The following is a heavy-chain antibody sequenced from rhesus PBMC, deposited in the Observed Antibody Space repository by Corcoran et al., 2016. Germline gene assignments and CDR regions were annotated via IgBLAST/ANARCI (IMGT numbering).Heavy chain of an antibody. CDR3: ARGYCSSTYCSSHGVDWYFDL. J-gene: IGHJ2*01. CDR1: GGSISDSYR. Sequence: QVQLQESGPGVVKPSETLSLTCAVSGGSISDSYRWSWIRQPPGKGLEWMWYIYGSSTSTNYNPPLKMRVTISKDTAKNQFSLKLSSVTAADTAVYYCARGYCSSTYCSSHGVDWYFDLWGPGTPITISS. V-gene: IGHV4S10*01. CDR2: IYGSSTST. D-gene: IGHD2-15*01.